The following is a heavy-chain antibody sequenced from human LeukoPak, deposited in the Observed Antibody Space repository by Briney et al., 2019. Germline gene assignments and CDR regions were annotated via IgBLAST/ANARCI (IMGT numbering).Heavy chain of an antibody. D-gene: IGHD3-16*02. J-gene: IGHJ3*02. CDR2: RWYDGSNK. V-gene: IGHV3-33*01. CDR1: GFTFSSYG. Sequence: GGSLRLSCAASGFTFSSYGMHWVRQAPGKGLEWVAVRWYDGSNKYYADSVKGRFTISRDNSKTTLYLQMNSLRAEDTAVYYCARDRSVIRDELNAFDIWGQGTMVTVSS. CDR3: ARDRSVIRDELNAFDI.